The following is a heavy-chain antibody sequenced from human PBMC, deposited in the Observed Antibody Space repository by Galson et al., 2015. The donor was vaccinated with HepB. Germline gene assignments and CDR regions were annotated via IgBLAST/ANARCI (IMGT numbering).Heavy chain of an antibody. D-gene: IGHD1-26*01. CDR3: ARRAPGWELLMGDAFEI. CDR1: GYSFTSYW. CDR2: IYPGDTDT. V-gene: IGHV5-51*01. J-gene: IGHJ3*02. Sequence: QSGAEVKKPGESLKISCKGSGYSFTSYWIGWVRQMPGKGLEWMGIIYPGDTDTRYSPSFQGQVTISADKSISTAYLQWSSLKASDTAMYYCARRAPGWELLMGDAFEIWGQGTMVTVSS.